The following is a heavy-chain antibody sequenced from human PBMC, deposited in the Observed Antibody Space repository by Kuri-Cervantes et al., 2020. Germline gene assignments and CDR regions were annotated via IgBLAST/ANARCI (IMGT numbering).Heavy chain of an antibody. D-gene: IGHD3-10*01. CDR2: IYYSGST. CDR1: GGSISSSIYY. Sequence: SETLSLTCTVSGGSISSSIYYWDWIRQPPGKGLEWIGSIYYSGSTHYNPSLKSRVTILVDTSKNQFSLKLSSVTAADTAVYYCARDEFGVTGDWGQGTLVTVSS. J-gene: IGHJ4*02. CDR3: ARDEFGVTGD. V-gene: IGHV4-39*07.